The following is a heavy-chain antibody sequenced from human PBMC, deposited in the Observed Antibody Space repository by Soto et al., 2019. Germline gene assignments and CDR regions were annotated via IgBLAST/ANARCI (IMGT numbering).Heavy chain of an antibody. J-gene: IGHJ3*02. Sequence: GGSLRLSCAASGCTFSSYSMNWVHQAPGKGLEWVSSISSSSSYIYYADSVKGRFTISRDNAKNSLYLQMNSLRAEDTAVYYCATPYCSGGSCRRAFDIWGQGTMVTVSS. D-gene: IGHD2-15*01. V-gene: IGHV3-21*01. CDR1: GCTFSSYS. CDR2: ISSSSSYI. CDR3: ATPYCSGGSCRRAFDI.